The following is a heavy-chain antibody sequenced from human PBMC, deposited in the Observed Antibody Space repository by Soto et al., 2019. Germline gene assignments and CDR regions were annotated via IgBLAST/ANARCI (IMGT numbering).Heavy chain of an antibody. CDR3: ARHEGVEVAGANYYGMDV. CDR1: GYSFTSYW. V-gene: IGHV5-10-1*01. Sequence: PGESLKISCKGSGYSFTSYWISWVRQMPGKGLEWMGRIDPSDSYTNYSPSFQGHVTISADKSISTAYLQWSSLKASDTAMYYCARHEGVEVAGANYYGMDVWGQGTTVTVSS. J-gene: IGHJ6*02. D-gene: IGHD6-19*01. CDR2: IDPSDSYT.